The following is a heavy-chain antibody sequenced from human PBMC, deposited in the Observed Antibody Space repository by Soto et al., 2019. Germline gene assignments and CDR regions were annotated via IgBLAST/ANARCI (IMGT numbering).Heavy chain of an antibody. CDR3: AKGPNQDFY. Sequence: GGSLRLSCAASGFTFSSYGLDWVRQAPGKGLEWVALISYDGSNKYYTDSVKGRFTISRDNSKNTLYLQMNSLSADDTAVYYCAKGPNQDFYWGRGTLVTVSS. CDR1: GFTFSSYG. J-gene: IGHJ4*02. V-gene: IGHV3-30*18. CDR2: ISYDGSNK.